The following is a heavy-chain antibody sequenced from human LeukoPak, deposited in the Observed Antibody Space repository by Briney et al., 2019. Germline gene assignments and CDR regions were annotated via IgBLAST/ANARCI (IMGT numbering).Heavy chain of an antibody. J-gene: IGHJ5*02. CDR1: GGTFSSYA. D-gene: IGHD4-17*01. Sequence: ASVKVSCKASGGTFSSYAISWVRQAPGQGLEWMGRIIPIFGIANYAQEFQGRVTITADKSTSTAYMELSSLRSEDTAVYYCARGMTTVTTWWFDPWGQGTLVTVSS. CDR3: ARGMTTVTTWWFDP. V-gene: IGHV1-69*04. CDR2: IIPIFGIA.